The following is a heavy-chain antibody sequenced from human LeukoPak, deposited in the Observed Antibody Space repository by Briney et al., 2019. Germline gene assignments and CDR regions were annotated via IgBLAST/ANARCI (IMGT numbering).Heavy chain of an antibody. Sequence: GGSLRLSCAASGFTVSSNYMNWVRQAPGKGLESVSVIYRGGGTYYADSVKGRFTISRDNPKNTLYLQMNSLRADDTAVYFCARVRETDYYYYAMDVWGQGTTVTVSS. J-gene: IGHJ6*02. CDR2: IYRGGGT. CDR1: GFTVSSNY. V-gene: IGHV3-53*01. CDR3: ARVRETDYYYYAMDV.